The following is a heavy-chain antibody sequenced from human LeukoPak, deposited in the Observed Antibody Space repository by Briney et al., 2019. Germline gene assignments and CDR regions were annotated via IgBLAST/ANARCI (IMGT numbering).Heavy chain of an antibody. Sequence: AASVKVSCKASGGTFSSYAISWVRQAPGQGLEWMGGIIPIFGTANYAQKFQGRVTITADESTSTAYMELSSLRSEDTAVYYCARARIQVDSGYDYFDYWGQGTLVTVSS. D-gene: IGHD5-12*01. CDR2: IIPIFGTA. CDR1: GGTFSSYA. CDR3: ARARIQVDSGYDYFDY. J-gene: IGHJ4*02. V-gene: IGHV1-69*13.